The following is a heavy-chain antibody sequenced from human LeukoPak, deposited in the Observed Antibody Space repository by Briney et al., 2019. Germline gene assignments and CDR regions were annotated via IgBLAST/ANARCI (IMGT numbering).Heavy chain of an antibody. Sequence: GASVKVSCKASGGTFSSYAISWVRQAPGQGLEWMGGIIPIFGTVNYAQKFQGRVTITADKSTSTAYMELSSLRSEDTAVYYCARVRELLRNGDAFDIWGQGTMVTVSS. D-gene: IGHD1-26*01. CDR2: IIPIFGTV. V-gene: IGHV1-69*06. CDR3: ARVRELLRNGDAFDI. J-gene: IGHJ3*02. CDR1: GGTFSSYA.